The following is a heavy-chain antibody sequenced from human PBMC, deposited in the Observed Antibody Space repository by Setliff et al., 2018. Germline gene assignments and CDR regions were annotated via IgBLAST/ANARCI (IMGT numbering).Heavy chain of an antibody. V-gene: IGHV3-7*01. D-gene: IGHD2-15*01. CDR2: INQDGSKR. J-gene: IGHJ4*02. CDR1: EFGFSNYW. Sequence: GSLRLSCAVSEFGFSNYWMTWVRQAPGKGLEWVASINQDGSKRHYVDSVKGRFTISRDDAKNSLYLQMFSLRAEDTAVYYCARTCSGSGCYAGLESWGQGTPVTVSS. CDR3: ARTCSGSGCYAGLES.